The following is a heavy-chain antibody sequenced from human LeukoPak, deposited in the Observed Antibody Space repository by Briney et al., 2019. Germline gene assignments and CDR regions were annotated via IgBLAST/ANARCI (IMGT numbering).Heavy chain of an antibody. CDR1: GFTVSSNY. CDR2: IYSGGST. D-gene: IGHD6-13*01. CDR3: AKSFGPVIAAAGTGAD. Sequence: GGSLRLSCAASGFTVSSNYMSWVRQAPGKGLEWVSVIYSGGSTYYADSVKGRFTISRDNSKNTLYLQMNSLRAEDTAVYYCAKSFGPVIAAAGTGADWGQGTLVTVSS. J-gene: IGHJ4*02. V-gene: IGHV3-53*01.